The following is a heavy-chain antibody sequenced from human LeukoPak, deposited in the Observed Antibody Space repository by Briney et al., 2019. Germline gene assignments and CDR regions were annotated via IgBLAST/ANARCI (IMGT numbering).Heavy chain of an antibody. V-gene: IGHV2-70*01. CDR2: IDWDDDE. CDR1: GFSLSTSEMC. Sequence: SGPALVKPTQTLTLTCTFSGFSLSTSEMCVSWIRQPPGKALEWLALIDWDDDEYYSTSLKTRLTISRDTSKNQVVLTMTNMDPVDTATYYCARLYYYDSSGYYFDYWGQGTLVTVSS. CDR3: ARLYYYDSSGYYFDY. D-gene: IGHD3-22*01. J-gene: IGHJ4*02.